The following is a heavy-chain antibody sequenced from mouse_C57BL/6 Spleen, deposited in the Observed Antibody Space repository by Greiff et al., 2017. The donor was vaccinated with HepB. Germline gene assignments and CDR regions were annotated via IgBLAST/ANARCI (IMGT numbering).Heavy chain of an antibody. CDR1: GYTFTSYW. J-gene: IGHJ3*01. CDR2: IDPSDSYT. D-gene: IGHD1-1*01. V-gene: IGHV1-59*01. CDR3: ARSPPYYGSSYGFAY. Sequence: QVQLQQSGAELVRPGTSVKLSCKASGYTFTSYWMHWVKQRPGQGLEWIGVIDPSDSYTNYNQKFKGKATLTVDTSSSTAYMQLSSLTSEDSAVYYCARSPPYYGSSYGFAYWGQGTLVTVSA.